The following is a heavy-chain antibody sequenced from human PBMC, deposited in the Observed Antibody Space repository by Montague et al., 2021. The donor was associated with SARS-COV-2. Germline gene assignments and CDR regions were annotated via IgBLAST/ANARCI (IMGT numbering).Heavy chain of an antibody. CDR1: GGSFGDDH. CDR3: ARGHLSVSMIVVVVTSASYYFDY. Sequence: SETLSLTCAVYGGSFGDDHWSWIRQPPGKGLEWIGDIKQSGRTNYNLSLKSRVTISVDTSKNQFSLKLTSVTAADTAVYFCARGHLSVSMIVVVVTSASYYFDYWGQGAQVTVSS. D-gene: IGHD3-22*01. CDR2: IKQSGRT. J-gene: IGHJ4*02. V-gene: IGHV4-34*01.